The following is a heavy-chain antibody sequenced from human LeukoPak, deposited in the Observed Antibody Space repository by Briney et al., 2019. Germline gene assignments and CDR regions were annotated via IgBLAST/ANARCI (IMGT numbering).Heavy chain of an antibody. D-gene: IGHD6-13*01. Sequence: PGGSLRLSCAASGFTFSSYAMSWVRQAPGKGLEWVSAISGSGGSTYYADSVKGRFTISRDNSKNTLYLQMNSLRVEDTAVYYCARDGVAAGIYFDYWGQGTLVTVSS. J-gene: IGHJ4*02. CDR1: GFTFSSYA. CDR3: ARDGVAAGIYFDY. V-gene: IGHV3-23*01. CDR2: ISGSGGST.